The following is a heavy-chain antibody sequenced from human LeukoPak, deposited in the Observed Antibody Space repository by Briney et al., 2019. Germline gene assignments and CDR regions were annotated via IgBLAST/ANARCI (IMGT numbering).Heavy chain of an antibody. CDR2: IYYSGSP. V-gene: IGHV4-39*07. CDR3: ARTTEAHSWRTRYYDYYMDV. Sequence: SETLSLTCTVSGGSISRSNHYWGWIRQPPGKGLEGIGSIYYSGSPYYNPSLKSRVTISVDTSKNQFSLKLSSVTAADTAVYYCARTTEAHSWRTRYYDYYMDVWGKGTTVTVSS. D-gene: IGHD6-13*01. J-gene: IGHJ6*03. CDR1: GGSISRSNHY.